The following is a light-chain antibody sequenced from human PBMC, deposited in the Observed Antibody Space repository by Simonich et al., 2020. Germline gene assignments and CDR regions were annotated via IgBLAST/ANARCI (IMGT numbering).Light chain of an antibody. CDR1: QSVSSSY. CDR3: QQSYSTPWT. Sequence: EIVLTQSPGTLSLSPGERATLSCRSSQSVSSSYLAWYQQKPGLAPRLLIYAASSLQSGVPSRFSGSGSGTDFTLTISSLQPEDFATYYCQQSYSTPWTFGQGTKVEIK. CDR2: AAS. V-gene: IGKV3-20*01. J-gene: IGKJ1*01.